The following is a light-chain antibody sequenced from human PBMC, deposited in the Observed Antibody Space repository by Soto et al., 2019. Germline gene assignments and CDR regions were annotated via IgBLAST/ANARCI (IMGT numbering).Light chain of an antibody. CDR1: SSNIGSNT. CDR3: AAWDDSLHGGV. CDR2: ANN. J-gene: IGLJ3*02. V-gene: IGLV1-44*01. Sequence: QLVLTQPPSASGTPGQRVTISCSGSSSNIGSNTVNWYQQLPGTAPKLLMYANNKRPSGVPDRLSGAKSGASASLAISGLQSEDEADYYCAAWDDSLHGGVFGGGTKLTVL.